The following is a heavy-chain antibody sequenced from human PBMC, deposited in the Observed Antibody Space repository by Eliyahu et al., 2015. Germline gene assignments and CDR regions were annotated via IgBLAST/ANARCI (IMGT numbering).Heavy chain of an antibody. CDR3: ARDFAGSSSWYGGY. CDR2: IWYDGSNK. Sequence: QVXLVESGGSVVQPGRSLRLSCAASGFTFSSYGXHWVRQAPGKGLEWVAVIWYDGSNKYYADSVKGRFTISRDNSKNTLYLQMNSLRAEDTAVYYCARDFAGSSSWYGGYWGQGTLVTVSS. J-gene: IGHJ4*02. V-gene: IGHV3-33*01. CDR1: GFTFSSYG. D-gene: IGHD6-13*01.